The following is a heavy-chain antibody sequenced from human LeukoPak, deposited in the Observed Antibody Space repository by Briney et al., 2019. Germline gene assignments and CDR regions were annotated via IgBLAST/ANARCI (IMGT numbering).Heavy chain of an antibody. CDR1: GGSISSSSYY. V-gene: IGHV4-39*07. J-gene: IGHJ4*02. CDR2: IYYSGST. CDR3: AKDFGLGRRKGDSSGWYFDY. D-gene: IGHD6-19*01. Sequence: ETSETLSLTCTVSGGSISSSSYYWGWLRQPPGKGLEWIGSIYYSGSTYYNPSLKSRVTISVDTSKNQFSLKLSSVTAADTAVYYCAKDFGLGRRKGDSSGWYFDYWGQGTLVTVSS.